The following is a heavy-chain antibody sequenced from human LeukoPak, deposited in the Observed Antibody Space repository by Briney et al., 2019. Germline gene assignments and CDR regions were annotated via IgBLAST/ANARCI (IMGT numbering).Heavy chain of an antibody. CDR1: GFTFDSYS. D-gene: IGHD6-19*01. J-gene: IGHJ4*02. V-gene: IGHV3-48*04. Sequence: GGSLRLSCAASGFTFDSYSMNWVRQAPGKGLEWVSYITSSRGTIYYADSVKGRFIISRDNAKNSLYLQMNSLRAEDTAVYYCARTGIAVAGIYFDYWGQGTLVTVSS. CDR3: ARTGIAVAGIYFDY. CDR2: ITSSRGTI.